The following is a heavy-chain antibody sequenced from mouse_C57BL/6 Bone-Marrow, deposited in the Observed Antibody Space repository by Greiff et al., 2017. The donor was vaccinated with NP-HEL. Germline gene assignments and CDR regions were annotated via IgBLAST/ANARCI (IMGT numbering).Heavy chain of an antibody. CDR1: GFTFSNYW. D-gene: IGHD2-5*01. Sequence: EVQGVESGGGLVQPGGSMKLSCVASGFTFSNYWMNWVRQSPEKGLEWVAQIRLKSDNYATHYAESVKGRFTISRDDSKSSVFLQMNNLRAEDTGIYYCTGYYSNPWFAYWGQGTLVTVSA. V-gene: IGHV6-3*01. CDR2: IRLKSDNYAT. J-gene: IGHJ3*01. CDR3: TGYYSNPWFAY.